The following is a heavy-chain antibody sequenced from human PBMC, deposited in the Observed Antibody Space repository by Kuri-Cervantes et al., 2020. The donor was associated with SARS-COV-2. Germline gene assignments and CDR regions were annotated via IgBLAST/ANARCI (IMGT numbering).Heavy chain of an antibody. J-gene: IGHJ4*02. Sequence: GGSLRLSCAASGFTFSSHGMHWVRQAPGKGLEWVAVISYDGSNKYYADSVKGRFTISRDNSKNTLYLQMNSLRAEDTAVYYCARDESIFGVVIIDYWGQGTLVTVSS. D-gene: IGHD3-3*01. CDR3: ARDESIFGVVIIDY. V-gene: IGHV3-30*03. CDR2: ISYDGSNK. CDR1: GFTFSSHG.